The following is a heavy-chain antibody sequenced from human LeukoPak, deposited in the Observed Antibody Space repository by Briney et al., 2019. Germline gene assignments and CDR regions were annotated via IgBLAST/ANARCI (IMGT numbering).Heavy chain of an antibody. CDR2: FDPEDGET. D-gene: IGHD3-22*01. Sequence: ASVKVSCKVSGYTLTELSMHWVRQAPGKGREWMGGFDPEDGETIYAQKFQGRVTMTEDTSTDTAYMELSSLRSEDTAVYYCARGYDSSGYYYKAFDIWGQGTMVTVSS. CDR3: ARGYDSSGYYYKAFDI. CDR1: GYTLTELS. J-gene: IGHJ3*02. V-gene: IGHV1-24*01.